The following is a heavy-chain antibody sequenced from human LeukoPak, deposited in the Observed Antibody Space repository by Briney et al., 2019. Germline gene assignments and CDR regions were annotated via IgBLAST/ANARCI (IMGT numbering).Heavy chain of an antibody. CDR3: ARWRGRQSEFDY. J-gene: IGHJ4*02. CDR2: IKEDESDE. Sequence: GESLRLSCEASGFTLSSFWMRWVRQAPGKGREWVAYIKEDESDEYYVDSVRRRFTASRDNAKNSVNLQMNSLRVEDTAVYYCARWRGRQSEFDYWGQGTLVTVSS. CDR1: GFTLSSFW. D-gene: IGHD1-1*01. V-gene: IGHV3-7*01.